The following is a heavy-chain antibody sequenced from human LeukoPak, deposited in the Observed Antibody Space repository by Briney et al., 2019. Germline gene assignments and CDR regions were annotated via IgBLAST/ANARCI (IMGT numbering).Heavy chain of an antibody. J-gene: IGHJ4*02. D-gene: IGHD6-19*01. Sequence: ASVKVSCKASGGTFSSYAISWVRQAPGQGLEWMGGIIPIFGTANYAQKFQGRVTITADESTSTAYMELSSLRSEDTAVYYCARGGIAVAGINFDYWGQGTLVTVSS. CDR1: GGTFSSYA. V-gene: IGHV1-69*13. CDR3: ARGGIAVAGINFDY. CDR2: IIPIFGTA.